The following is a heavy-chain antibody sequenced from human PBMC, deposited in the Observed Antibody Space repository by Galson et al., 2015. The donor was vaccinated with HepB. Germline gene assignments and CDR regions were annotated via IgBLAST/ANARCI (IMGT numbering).Heavy chain of an antibody. Sequence: SLRLSCAASGFTFTSYAMHWVRQAPGKGLEWVAVISYDGSNKYYADSVKGRFTISRDNSKNTLYLQMNSLRAEDTAVYYCARSGWSTGSYYTPHYGMDVWGQESLVTVSS. V-gene: IGHV3-30-3*01. CDR3: ARSGWSTGSYYTPHYGMDV. D-gene: IGHD3-10*01. CDR2: ISYDGSNK. J-gene: IGHJ6*02. CDR1: GFTFTSYA.